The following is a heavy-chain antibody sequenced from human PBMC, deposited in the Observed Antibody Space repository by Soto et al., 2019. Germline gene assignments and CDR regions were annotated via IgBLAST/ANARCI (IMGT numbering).Heavy chain of an antibody. CDR1: GFSLNNARMG. Sequence: QVALRESGPVLVKPTETLTLTCTVSGFSLNNARMGVAWIRQPPGKPLEWLAHICSNDAKSYNSSLKTRLTISSATPNGVVVLTVANMKPVDPATYSWAGCRSFYGDSYWFAPWAPGTRSTVSS. CDR3: AGCRSFYGDSYWFAP. D-gene: IGHD4-17*01. V-gene: IGHV2-26*01. CDR2: ICSNDAK. J-gene: IGHJ5*02.